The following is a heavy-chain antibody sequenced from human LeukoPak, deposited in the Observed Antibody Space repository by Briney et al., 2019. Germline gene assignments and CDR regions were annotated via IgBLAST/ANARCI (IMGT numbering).Heavy chain of an antibody. CDR3: ARDLRIAVASY. Sequence: PGGSLRLSCAASGFTFSSYWMSWVRQAPGKRLEWVANIKQDGSEKYYVDSVKGRFTISRDNAKNSLYLQMNSLRAEDTAVYYCARDLRIAVASYWGQGTLVTVSS. D-gene: IGHD6-19*01. V-gene: IGHV3-7*01. J-gene: IGHJ4*02. CDR2: IKQDGSEK. CDR1: GFTFSSYW.